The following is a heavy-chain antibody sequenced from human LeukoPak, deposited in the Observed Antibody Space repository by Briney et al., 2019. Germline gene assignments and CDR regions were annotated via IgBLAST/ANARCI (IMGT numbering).Heavy chain of an antibody. D-gene: IGHD5/OR15-5a*01. CDR1: GGTLGNYA. CDR3: ARSADRVYDTAFGI. Sequence: ASVKVSCKTSGGTLGNYAINWVRQAPGQGLEWMGRINTIIDKSNYAQKFQGRVTITADKSTSTAYMELSSLRSEDTAVYYCARSADRVYDTAFGIWGQGTMVSVSS. CDR2: INTIIDKS. V-gene: IGHV1-69*04. J-gene: IGHJ3*02.